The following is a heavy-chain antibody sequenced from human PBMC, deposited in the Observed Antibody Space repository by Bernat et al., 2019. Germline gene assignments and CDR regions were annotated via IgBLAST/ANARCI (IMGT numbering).Heavy chain of an antibody. CDR3: ARGYGPED. CDR2: IKQDGSVQ. CDR1: GFSFSGIW. J-gene: IGHJ1*01. Sequence: EVQLVESGGALVQPGGSLRLSCVGSGFSFSGIWMTWVRQAPGKGLEWVANIKQDGSVQHYVDSVKGRFIISRDNNKNSLFLQMNSLRVDDTAVYYCARGYGPEDWGQGTLVTVSS. V-gene: IGHV3-7*03. D-gene: IGHD2-8*02.